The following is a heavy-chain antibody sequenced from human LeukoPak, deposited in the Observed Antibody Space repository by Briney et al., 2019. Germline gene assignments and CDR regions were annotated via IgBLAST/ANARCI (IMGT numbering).Heavy chain of an antibody. D-gene: IGHD3-16*01. CDR2: ISGSGGST. V-gene: IGHV3-23*01. CDR1: GFTFSSYW. J-gene: IGHJ4*02. Sequence: GGSLRLSCAASGFTFSSYWMSWVRQAPGKGLEWVSAISGSGGSTYYADSVKGRFTISRDNSKNTLYLQMNSLRAEDTAVYYCAKGPSGGVSYFDYWGQGTLVTVSS. CDR3: AKGPSGGVSYFDY.